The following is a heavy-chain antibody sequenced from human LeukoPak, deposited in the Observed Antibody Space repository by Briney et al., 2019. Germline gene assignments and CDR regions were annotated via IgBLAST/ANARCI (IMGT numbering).Heavy chain of an antibody. CDR1: GFTFSTYC. CDR2: ISGNSLSI. J-gene: IGHJ3*02. Sequence: GGSLRLSCAASGFTFSTYCMNWVRQAPGKGLEWVSYISGNSLSIYYADPVKGRFTISRDNAKNSLYLQMNSLRAEDTAVYYCAREAITGDQAGAFDIWGQGTMVTVSS. V-gene: IGHV3-48*01. D-gene: IGHD7-27*01. CDR3: AREAITGDQAGAFDI.